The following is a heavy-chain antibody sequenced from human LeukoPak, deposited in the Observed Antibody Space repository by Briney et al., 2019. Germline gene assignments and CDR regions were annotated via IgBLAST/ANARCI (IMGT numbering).Heavy chain of an antibody. J-gene: IGHJ4*02. Sequence: SETLSLTCVVSGGSVSGYYWGWIRQPPGRGLEWIGYVYYSGSTNYSPSFKSRITISVDTSRNQFSLQLSSVTAADTAVYYCARIHRYCSGGACYVLDNWGQGTLVAVSS. CDR2: VYYSGST. CDR1: GGSVSGYY. CDR3: ARIHRYCSGGACYVLDN. V-gene: IGHV4-59*02. D-gene: IGHD2-15*01.